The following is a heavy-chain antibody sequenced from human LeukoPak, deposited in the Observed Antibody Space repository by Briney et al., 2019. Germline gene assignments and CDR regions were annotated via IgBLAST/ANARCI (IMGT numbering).Heavy chain of an antibody. J-gene: IGHJ6*03. D-gene: IGHD4-11*01. V-gene: IGHV3-30-3*01. CDR3: ARGFPNTRYDYSNYYYYMDV. Sequence: TLRLSCAASGFTFSSYAMHWVCQAPGKGLEWVAVISDDGSNKYYADSVKGRFTISRDNSKNTLYLQMNSLRAEDTAVYYCARGFPNTRYDYSNYYYYMDVWGKGTTVTVSS. CDR1: GFTFSSYA. CDR2: ISDDGSNK.